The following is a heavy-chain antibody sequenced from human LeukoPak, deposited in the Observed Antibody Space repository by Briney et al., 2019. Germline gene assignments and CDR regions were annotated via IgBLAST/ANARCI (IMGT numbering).Heavy chain of an antibody. Sequence: SETLSLTCTVSGGSISSYYWSWIRQPPGKGLEWIGHIFYSGSTYYNPSLKSRVTISVDTSKNQFSLKLRSVTAADTAVHYCARGRYNYIDYWGQGTLVTVSS. CDR1: GGSISSYY. J-gene: IGHJ4*02. D-gene: IGHD5-24*01. V-gene: IGHV4-59*01. CDR2: IFYSGST. CDR3: ARGRYNYIDY.